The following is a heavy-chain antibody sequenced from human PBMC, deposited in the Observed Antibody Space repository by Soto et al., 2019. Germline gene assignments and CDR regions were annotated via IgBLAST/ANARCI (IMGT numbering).Heavy chain of an antibody. CDR1: GFSFSDSA. CDR3: SRQDYTDYACLDP. D-gene: IGHD4-17*01. J-gene: IGHJ5*02. CDR2: IRSKASAYAT. V-gene: IGHV3-73*01. Sequence: EVQVVESGGGLVQPGGSLKLSCAASGFSFSDSAIHWVRQAPGKGLEWVGRIRSKASAYATAYAAWVKGRFTISRADSKNTAYLQLNSLKSEDTAVYYSSRQDYTDYACLDPGGQGTLVTVSS.